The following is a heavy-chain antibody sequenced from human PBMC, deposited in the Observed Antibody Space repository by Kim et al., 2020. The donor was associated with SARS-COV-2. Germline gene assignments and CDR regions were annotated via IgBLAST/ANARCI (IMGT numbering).Heavy chain of an antibody. J-gene: IGHJ4*02. CDR1: GGSFSGYY. V-gene: IGHV4-34*01. CDR2: INHSGST. CDR3: ARGGYDYVWGSYRYTSDY. Sequence: SETLSLTCAVYGGSFSGYYWSWIRQPPGKGLEWIGEINHSGSTNYNPSLKSRVTISVYTSKNQFSLKLSSVTAADTAVYYCARGGYDYVWGSYRYTSDYWGQGTLVTVSS. D-gene: IGHD3-16*02.